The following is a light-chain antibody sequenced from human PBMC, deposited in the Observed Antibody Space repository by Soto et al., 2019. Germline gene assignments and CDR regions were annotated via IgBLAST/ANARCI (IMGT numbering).Light chain of an antibody. Sequence: QSVLTQPASVSGSPGQSITISCTGTSSDVGSYNLVSWYQQHPGKAPKLMIYEVSKRPSGVSNRFSGSKSGNTASLTISGLQAEDEADYYCCSYAGSSTNVGFGGGTKVTVL. CDR3: CSYAGSSTNVG. CDR1: SSDVGSYNL. V-gene: IGLV2-23*02. CDR2: EVS. J-gene: IGLJ2*01.